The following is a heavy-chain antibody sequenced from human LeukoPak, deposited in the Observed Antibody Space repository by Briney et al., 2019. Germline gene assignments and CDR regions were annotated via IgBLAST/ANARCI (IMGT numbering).Heavy chain of an antibody. CDR3: ARDSRNNYYDSSCFDY. CDR1: GYTFTSYY. D-gene: IGHD3-22*01. CDR2: INPSGGST. Sequence: ASVKVSCKACGYTFTSYYMHWVRQAPGQGLEWMGIINPSGGSTSYAQKFQGRVTMTRDTSTSTVYMELSSLRSEDPAVYYCARDSRNNYYDSSCFDYWGQGTLVTVSS. J-gene: IGHJ4*02. V-gene: IGHV1-46*01.